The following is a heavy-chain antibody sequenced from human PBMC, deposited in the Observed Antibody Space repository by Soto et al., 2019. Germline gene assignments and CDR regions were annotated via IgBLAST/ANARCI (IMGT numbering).Heavy chain of an antibody. CDR3: ARESTGADILDY. D-gene: IGHD1-1*01. CDR2: IWSDGSRK. Sequence: GGSLRLSCAASGFTFSNYGMLWVRQAPDKGLEWVAVIWSDGSRKSYADSVKGRFTISRDDSKKTLYLEMSSLRVDDTAVYYCARESTGADILDYWGQGTLVTVSS. V-gene: IGHV3-33*01. J-gene: IGHJ4*02. CDR1: GFTFSNYG.